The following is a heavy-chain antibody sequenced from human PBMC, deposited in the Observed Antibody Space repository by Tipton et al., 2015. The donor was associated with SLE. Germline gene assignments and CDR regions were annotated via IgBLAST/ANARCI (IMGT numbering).Heavy chain of an antibody. CDR1: GFTFSSYA. CDR2: ISGSGGST. Sequence: GSLRLSCAASGFTFSSYAMSWVRQAPGKGLEWVSAISGSGGSTYYADPVKGRFTISRDNSKNTLYLQMNSLRAEDTAVYYCAKGRYGDYYYYCSMDVWGQGTTVTVSS. J-gene: IGHJ6*02. V-gene: IGHV3-23*01. CDR3: AKGRYGDYYYYCSMDV. D-gene: IGHD4-17*01.